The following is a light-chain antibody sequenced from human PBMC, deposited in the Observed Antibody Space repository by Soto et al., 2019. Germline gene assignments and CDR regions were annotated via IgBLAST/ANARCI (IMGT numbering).Light chain of an antibody. CDR1: QSIDNN. V-gene: IGKV1-39*01. J-gene: IGKJ2*01. CDR3: QQADSPPNT. Sequence: DIQMTQSPSSLSASIGDRVTITCRASQSIDNNLNWYQQKPGEAPKLLMFAASSLESGVPSRFSGGGSETDFTLTISRLQPEDFATYYCQQADSPPNTFGQGTKLDLK. CDR2: AAS.